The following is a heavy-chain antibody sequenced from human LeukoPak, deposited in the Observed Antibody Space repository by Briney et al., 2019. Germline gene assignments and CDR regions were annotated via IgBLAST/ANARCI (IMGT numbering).Heavy chain of an antibody. CDR1: GYTFTSYG. CDR2: ISAYNGNT. D-gene: IGHD3-10*01. CDR3: ARSVLLWFGELLYYFDY. Sequence: ASVKVSCKASGYTFTSYGISWVRQAPGQGLEWMGWISAYNGNTNYAQKLQGRVTMATDTSTSTAYMELRSLRSDDTAVYYCARSVLLWFGELLYYFDYWGQGTLVTVSS. V-gene: IGHV1-18*01. J-gene: IGHJ4*02.